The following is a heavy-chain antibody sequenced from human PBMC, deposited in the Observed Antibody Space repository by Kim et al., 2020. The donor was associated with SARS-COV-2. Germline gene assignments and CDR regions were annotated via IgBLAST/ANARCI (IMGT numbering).Heavy chain of an antibody. J-gene: IGHJ2*01. CDR2: IYYSGSA. CDR3: ARGHPEWLQYTANWYFEL. D-gene: IGHD3-3*01. CDR1: GGSISSYY. V-gene: IGHV4-59*01. Sequence: SETLSLTCTVSGGSISSYYWSWIRQPQRKGLEWIGIIYYSGSANYNPSLTRRDTISVSTSKNQISLKLSFVTAADTAVHYCARGHPEWLQYTANWYFELWGRSDLVSVSP.